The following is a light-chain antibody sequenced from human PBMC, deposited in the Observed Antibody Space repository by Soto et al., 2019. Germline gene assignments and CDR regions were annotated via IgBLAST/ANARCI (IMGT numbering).Light chain of an antibody. CDR2: DVN. CDR1: SSDVGGYNY. Sequence: QSALTQPASVSGSPGQSITISCTGTSSDVGGYNYVSWYQHHPDKAPKLMIYDVNNRPSGVSNRFSGSKSGHTASLTISGLQAEDEAAYYCSSYSSSSTRLVFGGGTKLTVL. J-gene: IGLJ2*01. CDR3: SSYSSSSTRLV. V-gene: IGLV2-14*03.